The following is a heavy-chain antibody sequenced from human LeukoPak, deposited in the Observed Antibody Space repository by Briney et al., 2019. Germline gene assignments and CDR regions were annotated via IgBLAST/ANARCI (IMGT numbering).Heavy chain of an antibody. J-gene: IGHJ3*02. D-gene: IGHD2-21*01. CDR3: ARDRGGDSFDI. V-gene: IGHV4-4*07. CDR2: IHTSGNT. Sequence: SETLSLTCTVSGGSISSYYWTWIRQPAGNQLEWIGRIHTSGNTNHNPSLWSRVTISTDTSKNQFSLTLNFVTAADTAVYYCARDRGGDSFDIWGQGTTVTASS. CDR1: GGSISSYY.